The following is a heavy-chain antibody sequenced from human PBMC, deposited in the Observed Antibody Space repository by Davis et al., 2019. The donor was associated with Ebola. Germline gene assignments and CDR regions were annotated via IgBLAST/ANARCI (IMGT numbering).Heavy chain of an antibody. J-gene: IGHJ4*02. D-gene: IGHD2-2*02. CDR1: GFTFSSYS. CDR3: ARAPDKAYQALYRCFGY. CDR2: ISSSSSYI. Sequence: GESLQISCAASGFTFSSYSMNWVRQAPGKGLEWVSSISSSSSYIYYADSVKGRFTISRDNAKNSLYLQMNSLRAEDTAVYYCARAPDKAYQALYRCFGYWGQGTLVTVSS. V-gene: IGHV3-21*01.